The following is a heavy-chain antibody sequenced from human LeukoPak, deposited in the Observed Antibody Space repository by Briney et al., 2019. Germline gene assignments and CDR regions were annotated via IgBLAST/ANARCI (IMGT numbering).Heavy chain of an antibody. J-gene: IGHJ4*02. CDR1: GYSISSGYY. CDR3: AREVGGSGSYYFDY. Sequence: PSETLSLTCTVSGYSISSGYYWGWIRQPPGKGLEWIGSIYHSGSTYYNPSLKSRVTISVDTSKNQFSLKLSSVTAADTAVYYCAREVGGSGSYYFDYWGQGTLVTVSS. D-gene: IGHD3-10*01. V-gene: IGHV4-38-2*02. CDR2: IYHSGST.